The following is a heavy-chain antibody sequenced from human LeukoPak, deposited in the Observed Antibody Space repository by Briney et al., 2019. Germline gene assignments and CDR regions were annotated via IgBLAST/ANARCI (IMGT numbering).Heavy chain of an antibody. D-gene: IGHD5-12*01. Sequence: GSPRLSCAASEFTFSSYSMNWVRQPPGKGLEWIGEIYHSGSTNYNPSLKSRVTISVDKSKNQFSLKLSSVTAADTAVYYCAREPGYSGFDYWGQGTLVTVSS. V-gene: IGHV4-4*02. CDR2: IYHSGST. J-gene: IGHJ4*02. CDR3: AREPGYSGFDY. CDR1: EFTFSSYSM.